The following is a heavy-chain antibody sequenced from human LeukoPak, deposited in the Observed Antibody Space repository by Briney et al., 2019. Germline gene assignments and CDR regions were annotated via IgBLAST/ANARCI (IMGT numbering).Heavy chain of an antibody. V-gene: IGHV4-39*01. J-gene: IGHJ4*02. CDR2: VYYSGNT. CDR3: ARWGFSSNWYFFDF. CDR1: GGSISSRSYY. Sequence: SGTLSLTCTVSGGSISSRSYYWGWIRQPPGKGLEWIGNVYYSGNTYYNPSLKSRATISVDTSKNQFSLKLTSLTAADTALFYCARWGFSSNWYFFDFWGQGTLVTVSS. D-gene: IGHD6-13*01.